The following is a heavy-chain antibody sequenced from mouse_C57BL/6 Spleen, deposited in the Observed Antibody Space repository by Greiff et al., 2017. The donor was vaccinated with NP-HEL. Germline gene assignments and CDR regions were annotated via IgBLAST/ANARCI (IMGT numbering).Heavy chain of an antibody. V-gene: IGHV14-4*01. CDR1: GFNIKDDY. CDR2: IDPENGDT. CDR3: TSDSRYAMDY. J-gene: IGHJ4*01. Sequence: VQLQQSGAELVRPGASVKLSCTASGFNIKDDYMHWVKQRPEQGLEWIGWIDPENGDTEYASKFQGKATITADTSSNTAYLQLSSLTSEDTAVYYCTSDSRYAMDYWGQGTSVTVSS.